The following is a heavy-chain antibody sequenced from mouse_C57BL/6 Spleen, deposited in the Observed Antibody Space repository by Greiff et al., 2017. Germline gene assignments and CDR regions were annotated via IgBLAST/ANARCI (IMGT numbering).Heavy chain of an antibody. Sequence: QVQLQQPGAELVKPGASVKLSCKASGYTFTSYWMHWVKQRPGRGLEWIGRIDPNSGGTKYNEKFKSKATLTVDKPSSTAYMQLSSLTSEDSAVSDCAKGAGYDDGGGFAYWGQGTLVTVSA. V-gene: IGHV1-72*01. CDR2: IDPNSGGT. D-gene: IGHD2-4*01. CDR3: AKGAGYDDGGGFAY. J-gene: IGHJ3*01. CDR1: GYTFTSYW.